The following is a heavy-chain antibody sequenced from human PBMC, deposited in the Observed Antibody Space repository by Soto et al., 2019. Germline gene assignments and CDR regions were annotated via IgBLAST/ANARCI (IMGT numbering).Heavy chain of an antibody. CDR3: AKLLGDFWSGYYTNYYYYGMDV. V-gene: IGHV3-23*01. Sequence: GESLKISCASSGFTFSSYAMSWVRQAPGKGLEWVSAISGSGGSTYYADYVKGRFTISRDNSKNTLYLQMNSLRAEDTAVYYCAKLLGDFWSGYYTNYYYYGMDVWGQGTTVTVSS. CDR2: ISGSGGST. D-gene: IGHD3-3*01. CDR1: GFTFSSYA. J-gene: IGHJ6*02.